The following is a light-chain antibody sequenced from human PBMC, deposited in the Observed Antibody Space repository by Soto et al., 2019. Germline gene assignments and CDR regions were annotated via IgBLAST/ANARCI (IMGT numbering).Light chain of an antibody. Sequence: EIVLTQSPGALSLSPGERATLSCGASQSVSSSYLAWYQQKPGQAPRLLIYGASTRATGIPDRFSGSGSGTDFTLTISRLEPEDFAVYYCHQYGSSPRTCGQGTKVEIK. CDR3: HQYGSSPRT. CDR1: QSVSSSY. V-gene: IGKV3-20*01. J-gene: IGKJ1*01. CDR2: GAS.